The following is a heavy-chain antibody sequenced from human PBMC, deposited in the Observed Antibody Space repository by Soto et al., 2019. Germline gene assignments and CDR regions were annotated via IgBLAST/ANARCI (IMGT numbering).Heavy chain of an antibody. J-gene: IGHJ4*02. V-gene: IGHV3-11*01. CDR2: ISGSGDTI. CDR1: GFIFSDYC. Sequence: QVQRVQSGGGLVRPGGSLRLSCEASGFIFSDYCMAWIRQAPGKGLEWVSYISGSGDTIYYADSVKGRFTISRDSAKDSLYLQMNTLRDEDTAIYYCARLGQFDFWGQGTVVTVSA. CDR3: ARLGQFDF.